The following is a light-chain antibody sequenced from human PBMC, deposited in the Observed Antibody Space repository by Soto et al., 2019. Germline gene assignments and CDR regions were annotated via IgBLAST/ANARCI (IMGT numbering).Light chain of an antibody. CDR3: QQYGSSPWT. CDR2: DAY. J-gene: IGKJ1*01. Sequence: EVLLTQSPVTLSLSPWEIATLSCRASQSFRGLLAWYQQKPGQAPRLLIYDAYNRATGIPPRFSGSGSGTDFTLTISRLEPEDFAVYYCQQYGSSPWTFGQGTKVDI. CDR1: QSFRGL. V-gene: IGKV3-20*01.